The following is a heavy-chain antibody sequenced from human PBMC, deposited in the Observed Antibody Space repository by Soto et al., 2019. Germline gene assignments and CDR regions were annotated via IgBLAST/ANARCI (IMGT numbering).Heavy chain of an antibody. V-gene: IGHV3-23*01. J-gene: IGHJ6*02. CDR1: GFTFSSYA. Sequence: EVQLLESGGGLVQPGGSLRLSCAATGFTFSSYAMSCVRQAPGKGLGWVSAISGSGGSTYYADSGKGRFTIPRDNSKDTLYQQMNSLRAEDTAVYYCASAAREYYYYGMDVWGQGTTVTVSS. CDR2: ISGSGGST. CDR3: ASAAREYYYYGMDV.